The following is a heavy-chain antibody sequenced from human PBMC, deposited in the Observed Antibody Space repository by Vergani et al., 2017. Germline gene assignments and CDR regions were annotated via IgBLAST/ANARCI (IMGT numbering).Heavy chain of an antibody. Sequence: EVQLVESGGGLVKPGGSLRLSCAASGFTFSSYSMNWVRQAPGKGLEWVSSISSSGSTIYYADSVKGRFTISRDNSKNSLYLQMNSLIAEDTAVYYCARDTVAGDTYYYYYGMDVWGQGTTVTVSS. J-gene: IGHJ6*02. CDR1: GFTFSSYS. CDR2: ISSSGSTI. V-gene: IGHV3-21*04. CDR3: ARDTVAGDTYYYYYGMDV. D-gene: IGHD6-19*01.